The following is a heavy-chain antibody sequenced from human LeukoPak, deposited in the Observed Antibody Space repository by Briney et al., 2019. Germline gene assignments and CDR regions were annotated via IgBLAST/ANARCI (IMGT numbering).Heavy chain of an antibody. CDR3: ARGGVAATRLATLNWFDP. D-gene: IGHD2-15*01. CDR2: IIPIFGTA. V-gene: IGHV1-69*05. CDR1: GGTFSSYA. Sequence: ASVKVSCKASGGTFSSYAISWVRQAPGQGLEWMGRIIPIFGTANYAQKFQGRVTITTDESTSTAYMELSCLRSEDTAVYYCARGGVAATRLATLNWFDPWGQGPLVTVSS. J-gene: IGHJ5*02.